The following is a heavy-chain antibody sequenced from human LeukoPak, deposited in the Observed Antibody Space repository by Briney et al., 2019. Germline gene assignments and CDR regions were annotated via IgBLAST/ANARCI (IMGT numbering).Heavy chain of an antibody. D-gene: IGHD5-12*01. J-gene: IGHJ4*02. CDR2: IKQDGSEK. Sequence: GGSLRLSCAASGFTLSSYWMTWVRHAPGKGLEWVANIKQDGSEKNYVDSVEGRFTISRDNAKNSLYLQMNSLRAEDTAVYYCARDRGYSGYDIVDYWGQGTLVTVSS. CDR3: ARDRGYSGYDIVDY. V-gene: IGHV3-7*01. CDR1: GFTLSSYW.